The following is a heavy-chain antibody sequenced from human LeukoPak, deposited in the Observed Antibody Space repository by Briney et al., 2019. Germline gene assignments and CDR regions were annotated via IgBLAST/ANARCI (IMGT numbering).Heavy chain of an antibody. V-gene: IGHV1-2*06. CDR3: ASLMVRGVTYYYYGMDV. CDR2: INPNSGGT. CDR1: GSTFTGYY. J-gene: IGHJ6*02. Sequence: GASVKVSCKASGSTFTGYYMHWVRQAPGQGLEWMGRINPNSGGTNYAQKFQGRVTMTRDTSISTAYMELSRLRSDDTAVYYCASLMVRGVTYYYYGMDVWGQGTTVTVSS. D-gene: IGHD3-10*01.